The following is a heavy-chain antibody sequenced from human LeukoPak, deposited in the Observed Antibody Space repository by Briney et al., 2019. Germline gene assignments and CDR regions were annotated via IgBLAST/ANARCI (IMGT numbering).Heavy chain of an antibody. CDR2: IYYSGST. D-gene: IGHD2/OR15-2a*01. CDR3: ARDEEEYDAFDI. CDR1: GGSISSSSYY. Sequence: SETLSLTCTVSGGSISSSSYYWGWIRQPPGKGLEWIGSIYYSGSTYYNPSLKSRVTISVDTSKNQFSLKLSSVTAADTAVYYCARDEEEYDAFDIWGQGTVVTVSS. J-gene: IGHJ3*02. V-gene: IGHV4-39*02.